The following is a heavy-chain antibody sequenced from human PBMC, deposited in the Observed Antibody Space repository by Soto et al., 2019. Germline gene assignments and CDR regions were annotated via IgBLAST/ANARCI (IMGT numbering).Heavy chain of an antibody. J-gene: IGHJ5*02. V-gene: IGHV3-21*01. CDR2: ISPSSSYI. CDR1: GFIFSSST. CDR3: ARETRDSSA. D-gene: IGHD1-1*01. Sequence: GGSLRLSCAASGFIFSSSTLSWVRQAPGKGLEWVSCISPSSSYIYYADSVKGRFSISRDNAKNSLFLEMNNLRAEDTAVYYCARETRDSSAWGQGTLVT.